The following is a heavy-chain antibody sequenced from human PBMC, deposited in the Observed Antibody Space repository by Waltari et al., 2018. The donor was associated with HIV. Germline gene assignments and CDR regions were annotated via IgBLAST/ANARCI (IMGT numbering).Heavy chain of an antibody. CDR3: ARASHYIEFSTFDGDYYFDL. Sequence: QLVASGGGSIKPGGSLRLPCARPGFTCSTHWSDCVRHVPGKGLVWVERINRDGSTRNYADAVKGRFVNSRDNSRNTVYLQLNSVKVEDTAVYFCARASHYIEFSTFDGDYYFDLWGRGTRVAVSS. D-gene: IGHD3-9*01. CDR1: GFTCSTHW. J-gene: IGHJ4*02. CDR2: INRDGSTR. V-gene: IGHV3-74*01.